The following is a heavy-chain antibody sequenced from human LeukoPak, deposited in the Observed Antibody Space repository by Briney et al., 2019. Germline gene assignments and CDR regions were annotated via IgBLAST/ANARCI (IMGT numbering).Heavy chain of an antibody. J-gene: IGHJ4*02. CDR1: GGSISSYY. D-gene: IGHD6-13*01. CDR3: ARSIAAAGPQEFDY. V-gene: IGHV4-4*09. CDR2: IYTSGST. Sequence: SETLSLTCTVSGGSISSYYWSWIRQPPGKGLEWIGYIYTSGSTNHNPSLKSRVTISVDTSKNQFSLKLSSVTAADTAVYYCARSIAAAGPQEFDYWGQGTLVTVSS.